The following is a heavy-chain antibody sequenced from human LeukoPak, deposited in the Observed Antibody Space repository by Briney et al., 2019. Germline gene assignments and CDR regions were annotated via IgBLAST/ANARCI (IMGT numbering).Heavy chain of an antibody. Sequence: GGSLRLSCAASGFTSSSYEMNWVRQAPGKGLEWVSYISSSGSTIYYADSVKGRFTISRDNAKNSLYLQMNSLRAEDTAVYYCARDRIAARGSWFDPWGQGTLVTVSS. D-gene: IGHD6-6*01. CDR2: ISSSGSTI. J-gene: IGHJ5*02. CDR1: GFTSSSYE. CDR3: ARDRIAARGSWFDP. V-gene: IGHV3-48*03.